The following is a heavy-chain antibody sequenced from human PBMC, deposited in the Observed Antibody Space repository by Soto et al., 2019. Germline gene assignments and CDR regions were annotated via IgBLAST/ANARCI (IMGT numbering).Heavy chain of an antibody. CDR1: GGSFSGYY. V-gene: IGHV4-34*01. J-gene: IGHJ4*02. CDR3: AKGKHPDY. CDR2: IKHSGST. Sequence: SETLSLTCAVYGGSFSGYYWSRIRQPPGKGLEWIGEIKHSGSTNYNPSLKSRITISADTSKNQFSLKLSSVTAADTAVYYCAKGKHPDYWGQGTLVTVSS.